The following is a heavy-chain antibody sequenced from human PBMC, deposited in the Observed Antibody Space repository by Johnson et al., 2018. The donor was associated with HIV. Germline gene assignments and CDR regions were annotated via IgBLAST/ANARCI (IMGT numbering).Heavy chain of an antibody. CDR3: VREGSEWLAGENTFDI. CDR2: ISSGGVT. J-gene: IGHJ3*02. V-gene: IGHV3-66*01. Sequence: VQLVESGGGLVQPGGSLRLSCAVSGFSVSYNYMSWVRQAPGKGLEWVSVISSGGVTYYIDSVKGRFTISRDSSKNTLYLQMNSLRAEDTAVYYCVREGSEWLAGENTFDIWCQGTMVTVSS. D-gene: IGHD6-19*01. CDR1: GFSVSYNY.